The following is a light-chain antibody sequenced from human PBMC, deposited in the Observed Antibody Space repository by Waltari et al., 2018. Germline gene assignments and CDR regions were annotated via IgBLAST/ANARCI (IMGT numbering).Light chain of an antibody. J-gene: IGKJ1*01. Sequence: DIQMTQSPSSLSASVGDRVTITCRASQTISNYLNWYQKKPGKAPNLLIYAASSLQSWVPSRFSGSGSGTDFSLTISSLQPEDFATYYCQQSSNTPRTFGQGTKVEIK. CDR3: QQSSNTPRT. CDR1: QTISNY. CDR2: AAS. V-gene: IGKV1-39*01.